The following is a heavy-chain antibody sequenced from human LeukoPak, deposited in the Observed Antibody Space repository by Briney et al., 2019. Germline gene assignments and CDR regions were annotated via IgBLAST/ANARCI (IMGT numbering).Heavy chain of an antibody. CDR2: VHASGNT. CDR3: ARLLRWSEDGFDI. V-gene: IGHV4-4*09. D-gene: IGHD2-15*01. Sequence: RSETLSLTCTVSGGSISTYFWSWIRQSPGEGLEWIGYVHASGNTKYSPSLESRVTLSIDTSKNQFSLTLSFVTAADTAIYYCARLLRWSEDGFDIWGQGTVVAISS. CDR1: GGSISTYF. J-gene: IGHJ3*02.